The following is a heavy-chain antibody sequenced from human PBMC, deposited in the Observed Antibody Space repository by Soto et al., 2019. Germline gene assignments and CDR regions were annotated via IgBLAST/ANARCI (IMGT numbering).Heavy chain of an antibody. V-gene: IGHV1-8*02. CDR2: MNPGNGDT. CDR3: ARMESFGSLNWFDP. J-gene: IGHJ5*02. D-gene: IGHD5-18*01. Sequence: ASVKVSCKASGYTFTNNDVSWVRQATGQGLAWMGWMNPGNGDTGYAQKFQPRVTMTTNISIATAYMELNSLTSEDTAIYYCARMESFGSLNWFDPWGQGTLVTVSS. CDR1: GYTFTNND.